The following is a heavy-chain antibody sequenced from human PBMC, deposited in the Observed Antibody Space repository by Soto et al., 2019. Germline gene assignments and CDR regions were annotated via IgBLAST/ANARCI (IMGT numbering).Heavy chain of an antibody. CDR1: GDSIRSYY. Sequence: PSETLSLTCSVSGDSIRSYYWTWIRQPPGKGLQWIGYVFHTGNTNYNPSLKSRVTISEDASKNQVSLRLTSVTAADTAVYFCAREQYPRKIWGQGTLVTVSS. V-gene: IGHV4-59*01. CDR2: VFHTGNT. J-gene: IGHJ4*02. CDR3: AREQYPRKI.